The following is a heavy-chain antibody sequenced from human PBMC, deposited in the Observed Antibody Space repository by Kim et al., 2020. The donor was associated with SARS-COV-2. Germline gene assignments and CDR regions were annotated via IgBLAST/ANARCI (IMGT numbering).Heavy chain of an antibody. D-gene: IGHD2-15*01. Sequence: LKSRVTISLDTSRNQFSLKLSSVTAADTAIYYCARGYCNSGSCYLYYFDYWGQGTLVTVSS. CDR3: ARGYCNSGSCYLYYFDY. J-gene: IGHJ4*02. V-gene: IGHV4-59*09.